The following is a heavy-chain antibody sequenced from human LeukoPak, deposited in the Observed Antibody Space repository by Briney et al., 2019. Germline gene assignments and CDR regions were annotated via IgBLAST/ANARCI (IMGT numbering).Heavy chain of an antibody. D-gene: IGHD5-18*01. CDR2: IYYSGST. J-gene: IGHJ4*02. CDR3: AREYSYGPGY. CDR1: GGSISSGGYY. Sequence: SETLSLTCTVSGGSISSGGYYWSWIRQPPGKGLEWIGSIYYSGSTYYNPSLKSRVTISVDTSKNQFSLKLSSVTAADTAVYYCAREYSYGPGYWGQGTLVTVSS. V-gene: IGHV4-39*07.